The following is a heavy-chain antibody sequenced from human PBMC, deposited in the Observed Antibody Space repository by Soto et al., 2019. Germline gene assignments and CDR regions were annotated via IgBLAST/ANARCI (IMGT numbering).Heavy chain of an antibody. Sequence: ASVKVSCKASGGTFSSYAISWVRQAPGQGLEWMGGIIPIFGTANYAQKFQGRVTITADESTSTAYMELSSLRSEDTAVYYCARDIAVAGTPYYYYGMDVWGQGTTVTVSS. V-gene: IGHV1-69*13. CDR2: IIPIFGTA. CDR3: ARDIAVAGTPYYYYGMDV. J-gene: IGHJ6*02. CDR1: GGTFSSYA. D-gene: IGHD6-19*01.